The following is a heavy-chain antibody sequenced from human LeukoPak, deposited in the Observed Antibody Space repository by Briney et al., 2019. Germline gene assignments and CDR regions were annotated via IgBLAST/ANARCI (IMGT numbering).Heavy chain of an antibody. J-gene: IGHJ6*02. Sequence: EGSLRLSCAASGFTFGSYGMHWVRQAPGKGLEWVAVISYDGSNKYYADSVKGRFTISRDNSKNTLYLQMNSLRAEDTAVYYCARRVDRGYDFWSGYYLVDYYYGMDVWGQGTTVTVSS. V-gene: IGHV3-30*03. CDR3: ARRVDRGYDFWSGYYLVDYYYGMDV. CDR1: GFTFGSYG. D-gene: IGHD3-3*01. CDR2: ISYDGSNK.